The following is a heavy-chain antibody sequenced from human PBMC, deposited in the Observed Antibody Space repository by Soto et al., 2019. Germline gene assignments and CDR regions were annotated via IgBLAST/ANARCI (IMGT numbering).Heavy chain of an antibody. CDR2: IRSKANNYAT. D-gene: IGHD3-9*01. CDR3: NILTGDMDV. J-gene: IGHJ6*02. CDR1: EFTFSDSA. V-gene: IGHV3-73*01. Sequence: SGGSLRLSCAASEFTFSDSAMHWVRQASGKGLEWVGRIRSKANNYATAYAASVKGRFTISRDDSNNTAYLQMNSLKTEDTAVYYCNILTGDMDVWGQGTTVTVSS.